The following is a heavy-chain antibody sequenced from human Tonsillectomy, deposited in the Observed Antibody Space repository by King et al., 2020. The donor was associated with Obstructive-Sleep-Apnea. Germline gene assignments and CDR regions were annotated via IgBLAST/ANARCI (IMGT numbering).Heavy chain of an antibody. V-gene: IGHV4-59*01. CDR2: IYYSGST. J-gene: IGHJ4*02. CDR3: ARELGGSYDY. CDR1: GGSISSYY. D-gene: IGHD1-26*01. Sequence: QLQESGPGLVKPSETLSLTCTVSGGSISSYYWSWIRQPPGKGLEGIGYIYYSGSTNDNPSLKSRVTISVDTSKNQFSLKLSSVTAADTAVYDGARELGGSYDYWGQGTLVTVSS.